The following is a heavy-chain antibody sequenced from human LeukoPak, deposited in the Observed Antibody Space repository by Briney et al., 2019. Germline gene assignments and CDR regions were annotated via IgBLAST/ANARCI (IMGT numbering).Heavy chain of an antibody. CDR1: GGYISSYY. J-gene: IGHJ4*02. D-gene: IGHD1-26*01. CDR3: ARLLDTRSGSYRYFEY. Sequence: SETLSLTCSVSGGYISSYYWSWIRQPPGKGLEWIGYIYYSGSTNYNPSLKSRVTTSIDTSKNQFSLKLTSVTAADTAVYYCARLLDTRSGSYRYFEYWGQGTPVTVSS. CDR2: IYYSGST. V-gene: IGHV4-59*08.